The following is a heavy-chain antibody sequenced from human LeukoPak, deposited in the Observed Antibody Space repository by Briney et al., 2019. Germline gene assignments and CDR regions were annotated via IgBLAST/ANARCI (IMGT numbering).Heavy chain of an antibody. V-gene: IGHV3-33*01. D-gene: IGHD1-1*01. CDR2: IWYDGSNK. CDR1: GFTFSSYG. J-gene: IGHJ4*02. CDR3: ARTTGTTFPAEYYFDY. Sequence: SGGSLRLSCAASGFTFSSYGMHWVRQAPGKGLEWVAVIWYDGSNKYYADSVKGRFTISRDNSKNTLYLQVNSLRAEDTAVYYCARTTGTTFPAEYYFDYWGQGTLVTVSS.